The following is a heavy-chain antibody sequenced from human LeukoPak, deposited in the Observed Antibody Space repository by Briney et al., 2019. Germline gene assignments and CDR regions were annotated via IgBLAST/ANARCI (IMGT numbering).Heavy chain of an antibody. CDR1: GYTFTGYY. CDR2: INPNSGGT. J-gene: IGHJ4*02. CDR3: ARDGYSSGWYYFDY. D-gene: IGHD6-19*01. Sequence: ASVKVSCKASGYTFTGYYMHWVRQAPGQGLEWMGWINPNSGGTNYAQKFQGRVTMTRDTSISTAYMELSSLRSEDTAVYYCARDGYSSGWYYFDYWGQGTLVTVSS. V-gene: IGHV1-2*02.